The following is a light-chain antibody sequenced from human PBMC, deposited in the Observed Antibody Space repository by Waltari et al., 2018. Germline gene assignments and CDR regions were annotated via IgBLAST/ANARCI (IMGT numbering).Light chain of an antibody. V-gene: IGKV1-5*03. J-gene: IGKJ2*01. CDR1: QSISTW. CDR3: QQYNESPYT. CDR2: KAS. Sequence: DIQMTQSPSTLSASVGDRVTITCRASQSISTWLAWYQQIPGEAPKLLIYKASSLESGVPSRFSDSGSGTEFTLTISSLRPDDFATYYCQQYNESPYTFGQGTKLEIK.